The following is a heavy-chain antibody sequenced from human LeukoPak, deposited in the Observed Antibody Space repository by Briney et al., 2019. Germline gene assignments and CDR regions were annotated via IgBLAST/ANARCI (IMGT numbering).Heavy chain of an antibody. Sequence: GSLRLSCVASGFTFNKYAMNWVRQVPGKGLVWVSRINTDGRTITYADSVKGRFTISRDNAKNTLYLQMNSLRAEDTAVYYCVRSALLTTEFYFDYWGHGTLVTVSS. CDR2: INTDGRTI. CDR3: VRSALLTTEFYFDY. V-gene: IGHV3-74*01. D-gene: IGHD4-11*01. J-gene: IGHJ4*01. CDR1: GFTFNKYA.